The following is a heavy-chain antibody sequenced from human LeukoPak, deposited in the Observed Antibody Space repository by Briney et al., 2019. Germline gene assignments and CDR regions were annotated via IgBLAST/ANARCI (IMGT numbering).Heavy chain of an antibody. CDR2: IYHSGST. CDR3: ARGPGSRGG. J-gene: IGHJ4*02. CDR1: GYSISSGYY. V-gene: IGHV4-38-2*02. D-gene: IGHD3-10*01. Sequence: SETLSLTCTVSGYSISSGYYWGWIRQPPGKGLEWIGGIYHSGSTYYNPSLKSRVTISVDTSKSQFSLKLSSVTAADTAVYYCARGPGSRGGWGQGTLVTVSS.